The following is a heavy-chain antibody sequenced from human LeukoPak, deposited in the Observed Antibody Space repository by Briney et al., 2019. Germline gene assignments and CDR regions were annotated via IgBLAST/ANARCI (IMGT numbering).Heavy chain of an antibody. Sequence: GGSLRLSCAASGFTFSSYWMHWVRQAPGKGLVWVSRINSDGSSTSYADSVKGRFTISRDNSKNTLYLQMQSLRAEDTAVYYCAKTPRTSSGWYFDYWGQGTLVTVSS. CDR3: AKTPRTSSGWYFDY. J-gene: IGHJ4*02. CDR2: INSDGSST. CDR1: GFTFSSYW. D-gene: IGHD6-19*01. V-gene: IGHV3-74*01.